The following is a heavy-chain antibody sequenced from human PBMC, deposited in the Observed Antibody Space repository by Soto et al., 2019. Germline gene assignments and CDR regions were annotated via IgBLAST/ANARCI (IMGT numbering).Heavy chain of an antibody. J-gene: IGHJ4*02. V-gene: IGHV4-4*02. D-gene: IGHD2-15*01. CDR3: VRDSRTGCSSINCYMH. CDR2: IWHTGRP. CDR1: GDSLTNNHW. Sequence: QLQLRESGPGLVQPSGTLSLTCDVSGDSLTNNHWWSWVRQAPGKGLEWIGEIWHTGRPNYNPSLTSRVAISLDTSKNQFSLKLSSVTAADTAVYYCVRDSRTGCSSINCYMHWGQGTLVTVSS.